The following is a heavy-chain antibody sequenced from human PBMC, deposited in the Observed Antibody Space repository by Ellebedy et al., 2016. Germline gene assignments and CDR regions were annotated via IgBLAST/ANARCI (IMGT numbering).Heavy chain of an antibody. Sequence: GGSLRLSXAASGFTFSTYSMNWVRQAPGKGLEWVSSISSIISSSSYIYYADSVKGRFTISRDNAKNSLYLQMSSLRAEDTAAYYCARDSVTFFGALILDNFDHWGQGTLVTVSS. CDR3: ARDSVTFFGALILDNFDH. D-gene: IGHD3-3*01. V-gene: IGHV3-21*04. J-gene: IGHJ4*02. CDR1: GFTFSTYS. CDR2: ISSIISSSSYI.